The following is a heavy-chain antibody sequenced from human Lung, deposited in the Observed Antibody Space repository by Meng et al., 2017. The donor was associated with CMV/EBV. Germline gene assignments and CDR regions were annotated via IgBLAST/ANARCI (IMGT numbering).Heavy chain of an antibody. CDR2: IHPGDSDT. D-gene: IGHD4-17*01. V-gene: IGHV5-51*01. CDR1: GYSFSNYW. CDR3: ERRGMMTTRGYWFDP. Sequence: GESLKISCEGSGYSFSNYWIDWVRQMPGKGLEWMGSIHPGDSDTRYSPSFHGQVTFSADKSIRTAYLQWSGLKASDTAMYYCERRGMMTTRGYWFDPWGQGTLVTVSS. J-gene: IGHJ5*02.